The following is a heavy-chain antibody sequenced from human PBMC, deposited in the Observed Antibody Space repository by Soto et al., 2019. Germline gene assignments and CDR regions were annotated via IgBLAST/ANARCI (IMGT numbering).Heavy chain of an antibody. D-gene: IGHD4-17*01. CDR3: ARGDYGDYYYYGMDV. V-gene: IGHV3-30-3*01. CDR1: GFTFSSYA. CDR2: ISYDGSNK. Sequence: XVSLRLSCAASGFTFSSYAMHWVRQAPGKGLEWVAVISYDGSNKYYADSVKGRFTISRDNSKNTLYLQMNSLRAEDTAVYYCARGDYGDYYYYGMDVWGQGTTVTVSS. J-gene: IGHJ6*02.